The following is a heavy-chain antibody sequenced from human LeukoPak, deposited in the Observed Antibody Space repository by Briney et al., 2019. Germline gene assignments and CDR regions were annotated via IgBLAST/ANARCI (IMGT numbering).Heavy chain of an antibody. CDR1: GFTFGDYA. D-gene: IGHD3-22*01. Sequence: GGSLRLSCTASGFTFGDYAMSWVRQAPGKGLEWVGFIRSKAYGGTTEYAASVKGRFTISRDDSKSIAYLQMNSLKTEDTVVYYCAREGGDVYYYDSSGYYPDWGQGTLVTVSS. J-gene: IGHJ4*02. V-gene: IGHV3-49*04. CDR3: AREGGDVYYYDSSGYYPD. CDR2: IRSKAYGGTT.